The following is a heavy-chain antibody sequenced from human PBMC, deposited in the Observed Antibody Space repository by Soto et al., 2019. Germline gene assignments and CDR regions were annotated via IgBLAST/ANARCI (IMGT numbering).Heavy chain of an antibody. Sequence: QLQLQESGPGLVKPSETLSLTCTVSGGSISSSSYYWGWIRQPPGKGLEWIGSIYYSGSTYYNPSLKSRVTISVDTSKNQFSLKLSSVTAADTAVYYCARGIHYCSSTSCYREHWFDPWGQGTLVTVSS. CDR1: GGSISSSSYY. CDR2: IYYSGST. V-gene: IGHV4-39*01. CDR3: ARGIHYCSSTSCYREHWFDP. D-gene: IGHD2-2*01. J-gene: IGHJ5*02.